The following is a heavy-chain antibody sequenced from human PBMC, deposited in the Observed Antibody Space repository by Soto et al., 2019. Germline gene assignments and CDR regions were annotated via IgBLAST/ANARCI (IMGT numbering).Heavy chain of an antibody. Sequence: SETLSLTCTVSGGSISSGGYYWSWIRQHPGKGLEWIGYIYYSGSTYYNPSLKSRVTISVDTSKNQFSLKLSSVTAADTAVYYCARELRDYVWGSYSSARRHFDYWGQGTLVTVS. CDR1: GGSISSGGYY. CDR2: IYYSGST. D-gene: IGHD3-16*01. J-gene: IGHJ4*02. CDR3: ARELRDYVWGSYSSARRHFDY. V-gene: IGHV4-31*03.